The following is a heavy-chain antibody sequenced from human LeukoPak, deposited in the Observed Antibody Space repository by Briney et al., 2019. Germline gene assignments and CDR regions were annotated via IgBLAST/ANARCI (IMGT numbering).Heavy chain of an antibody. CDR2: IYHSGST. Sequence: PSETLSLTCTVSGGSISSGGYYWSWIRQPPGKGLEWIGYIYHSGSTYYNPSLKSRVTISVDRSKNQFSLKLSSVTAADTAVYYCARAGGSYGDYWGQGTLVTVSS. CDR3: ARAGGSYGDY. D-gene: IGHD1-26*01. J-gene: IGHJ4*02. CDR1: GGSISSGGYY. V-gene: IGHV4-30-2*01.